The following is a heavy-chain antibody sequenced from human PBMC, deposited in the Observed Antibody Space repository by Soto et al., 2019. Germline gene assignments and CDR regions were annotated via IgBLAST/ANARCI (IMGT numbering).Heavy chain of an antibody. V-gene: IGHV3-23*01. CDR2: ISGSGGST. Sequence: PGGSLRLSCAASGFTFGDFAMSWVRQAPGKGLEWVSAISGSGGSTYYADSVKGRFTISRDNSKNTLYLQMNSLRAEDTAVYYCAKGDRMYYFDYWGQGTLVTVSS. CDR1: GFTFGDFA. J-gene: IGHJ4*02. CDR3: AKGDRMYYFDY.